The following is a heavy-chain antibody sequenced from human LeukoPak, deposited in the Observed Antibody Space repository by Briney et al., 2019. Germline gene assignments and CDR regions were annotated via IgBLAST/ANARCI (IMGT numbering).Heavy chain of an antibody. CDR3: AKDAHSYDSSGYYYDY. CDR1: GLTFSSYA. D-gene: IGHD3-22*01. Sequence: GGSLTLSSAAYGLTFSSYAMSCVRPAPRNGLEWDSAIRGSGGRTYYADSVKGRFTISRDNSKNTLYLQMNSLRAEDTAVYYCAKDAHSYDSSGYYYDYWGQGTLVTVSS. V-gene: IGHV3-23*01. J-gene: IGHJ4*02. CDR2: IRGSGGRT.